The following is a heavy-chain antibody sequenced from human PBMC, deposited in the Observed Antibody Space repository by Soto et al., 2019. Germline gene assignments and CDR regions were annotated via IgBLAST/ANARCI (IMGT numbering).Heavy chain of an antibody. J-gene: IGHJ4*02. Sequence: QLQLQESGPGLVKPSETLSLTCTVSGGSISSSSYYWGWIRQPPGKGLEWIGSIYYSGSTYYNPSLKSRVTISVDTSKNQFSLKLSSVTAADTAVYYCARNRIAAAAPNDYWGQGTLVTVSS. V-gene: IGHV4-39*01. D-gene: IGHD6-13*01. CDR2: IYYSGST. CDR1: GGSISSSSYY. CDR3: ARNRIAAAAPNDY.